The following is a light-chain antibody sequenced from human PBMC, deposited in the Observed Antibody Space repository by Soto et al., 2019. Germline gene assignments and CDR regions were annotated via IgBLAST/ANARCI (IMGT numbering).Light chain of an antibody. CDR1: QPVLYSSNNRNY. Sequence: TVMTQSPDSLAVSLGERATINCKSSQPVLYSSNNRNYLAWYQQRPGQPPKLLIYWASTRESGVPDRFSGSGSGTDFTLTITSLQAEDVAVYYCQQYLSAPFTFGQGTKLEIK. V-gene: IGKV4-1*01. CDR2: WAS. CDR3: QQYLSAPFT. J-gene: IGKJ2*01.